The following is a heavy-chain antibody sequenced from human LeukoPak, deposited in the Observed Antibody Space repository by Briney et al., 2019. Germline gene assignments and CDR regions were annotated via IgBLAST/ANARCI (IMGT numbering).Heavy chain of an antibody. Sequence: SETLSLTCAVYGGSFSGYYWSWIRQPPGKGLEWLGEINHSGSTNYNPSLKSRVTISVDTSKNQFSLKLSSVTAADTAVYYCARGLGIAVAGRGFDYWGQGTLVTVSS. CDR3: ARGLGIAVAGRGFDY. V-gene: IGHV4-34*01. D-gene: IGHD6-19*01. CDR1: GGSFSGYY. CDR2: INHSGST. J-gene: IGHJ4*02.